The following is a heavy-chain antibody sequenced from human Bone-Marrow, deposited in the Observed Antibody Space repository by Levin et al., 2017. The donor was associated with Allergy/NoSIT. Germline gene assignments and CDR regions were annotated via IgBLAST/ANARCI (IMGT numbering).Heavy chain of an antibody. D-gene: IGHD2-21*02. V-gene: IGHV3-21*01. CDR1: GFTFRNYN. CDR3: ARDQVRLPYCGVDCTDLDY. CDR2: IFSSDSYI. Sequence: GESLKISCAASGFTFRNYNMNWVRQAPGKGLEWVSSIFSSDSYIYYADSVKGRFTISRDNAKNSLYLQMNSLRAEDTAVYYYARDQVRLPYCGVDCTDLDYWGQGTLVTVSS. J-gene: IGHJ4*02.